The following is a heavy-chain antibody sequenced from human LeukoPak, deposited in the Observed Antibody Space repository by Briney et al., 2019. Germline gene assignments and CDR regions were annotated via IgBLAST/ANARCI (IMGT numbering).Heavy chain of an antibody. CDR3: AKILGSGVWYGFDI. D-gene: IGHD7-27*01. V-gene: IGHV4-4*09. Sequence: PSETLSLTCSVSGGSVNSYYWSWIRQPPGKGLEWIGYIYTAGRTNYNPSLKSRVTISVDTSKNQFSLKLSSVTAADTAVYYCAKILGSGVWYGFDIWGQGTMVTVSS. J-gene: IGHJ3*02. CDR1: GGSVNSYY. CDR2: IYTAGRT.